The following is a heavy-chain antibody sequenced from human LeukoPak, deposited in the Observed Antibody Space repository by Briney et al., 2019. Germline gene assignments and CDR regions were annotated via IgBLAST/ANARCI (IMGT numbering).Heavy chain of an antibody. CDR1: GFTFSSYS. Sequence: GGSLRLSCAASGFTFSSYSMNWVRQAPGKGLEWVSSISSSSSYIYYADSEKGRFTISRDNAKNSLYLQMNSLRAEDTAVYYCARLMYRGSYFPASDYWGQGTLVTVSS. CDR3: ARLMYRGSYFPASDY. CDR2: ISSSSSYI. J-gene: IGHJ4*02. D-gene: IGHD1-26*01. V-gene: IGHV3-21*01.